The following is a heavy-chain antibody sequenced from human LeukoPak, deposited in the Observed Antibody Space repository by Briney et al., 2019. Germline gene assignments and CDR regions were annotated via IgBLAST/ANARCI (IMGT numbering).Heavy chain of an antibody. D-gene: IGHD4-17*01. CDR3: ARDTPNYDYGDTSEGMDV. Sequence: PGGSLRLSCAASGLTFSGHWMSWVRQAPGKGLEWVASIKPDGSEENYLDSVRGRFTIFRDNARNSAYLQMYRLRADDTALYYCARDTPNYDYGDTSEGMDVWGQGTTVTVSS. V-gene: IGHV3-7*01. CDR2: IKPDGSEE. J-gene: IGHJ6*02. CDR1: GLTFSGHW.